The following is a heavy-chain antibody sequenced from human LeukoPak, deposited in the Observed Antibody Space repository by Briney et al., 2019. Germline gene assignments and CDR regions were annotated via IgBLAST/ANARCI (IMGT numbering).Heavy chain of an antibody. CDR2: AYFDGKSH. J-gene: IGHJ6*02. Sequence: QTGGSLRLSCEASGFTFSNYAMHWVRQAPGKGLEWVAVAYFDGKSHFYAHFVEGRFTISRDNSKNTLNLQMSDLRVEDTALYYCARAGAVDRGLDVWGQGTTVTVSS. CDR1: GFTFSNYA. CDR3: ARAGAVDRGLDV. V-gene: IGHV3-33*01. D-gene: IGHD3-10*01.